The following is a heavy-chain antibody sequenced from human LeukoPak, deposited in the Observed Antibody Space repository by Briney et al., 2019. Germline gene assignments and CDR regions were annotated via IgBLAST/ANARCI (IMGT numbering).Heavy chain of an antibody. CDR3: ASVNWIGVLFDC. CDR1: GFSLCGHW. V-gene: IGHV3-7*01. CDR2: INQNGSLT. Sequence: GGCLRLSCVASGFSLCGHWMTSAPQAPGKRLGWGATINQNGSLTYYVDSVEGRFTISRDNAMKSLFLQMNSLRGEDVGVYYCASVNWIGVLFDCWGQGTPVTVSS. D-gene: IGHD1-1*01. J-gene: IGHJ5*01.